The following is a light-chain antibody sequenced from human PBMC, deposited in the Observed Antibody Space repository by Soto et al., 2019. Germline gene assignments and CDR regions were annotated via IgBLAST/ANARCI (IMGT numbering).Light chain of an antibody. J-gene: IGKJ2*01. CDR1: QTISSF. CDR2: TAS. CDR3: QQSHSIPFI. Sequence: DIQMTQSPSSLSTTVGDRVTITCRASQTISSFVNWYQLKSGKAPKLLISTASTLQSGVPSRFSGSGSGTEFTLTINSLQPEDFATYYCQQSHSIPFIFGLGTRLEIK. V-gene: IGKV1-39*01.